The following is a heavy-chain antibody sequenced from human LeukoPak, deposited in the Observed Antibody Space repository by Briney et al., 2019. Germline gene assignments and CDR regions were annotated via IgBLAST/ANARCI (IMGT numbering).Heavy chain of an antibody. V-gene: IGHV4-34*01. CDR1: GGSFSGYY. CDR2: INHSGST. D-gene: IGHD3-16*01. J-gene: IGHJ4*02. CDR3: ARVAILWGSASYFDY. Sequence: PSETLSLTCAVYGGSFSGYYWSWIRQPPGKGLEWIGEINHSGSTNYNPSLKSRVTISVDTSKNQFSLKLSSVTAADTAVYYCARVAILWGSASYFDYWGQGTLVTVSS.